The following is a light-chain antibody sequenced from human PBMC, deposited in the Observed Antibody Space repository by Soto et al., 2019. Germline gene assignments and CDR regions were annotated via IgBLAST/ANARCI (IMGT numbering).Light chain of an antibody. J-gene: IGKJ5*01. Sequence: DIQMTQSPSTLSASVGDRVTITRQSSQDISNYLNWYQQKPGKGPKHLIYDASNLETGVPSRFSGSGSGTDFTFTINSLQPEDIATYYCQQYDNLITFVQGTRLEIK. CDR1: QDISNY. CDR3: QQYDNLIT. V-gene: IGKV1-33*01. CDR2: DAS.